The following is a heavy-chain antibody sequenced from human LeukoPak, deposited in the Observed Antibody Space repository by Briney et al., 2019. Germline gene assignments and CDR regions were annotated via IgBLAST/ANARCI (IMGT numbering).Heavy chain of an antibody. CDR3: AKDGLGFSEWLPPLGY. D-gene: IGHD3-3*01. J-gene: IGHJ4*02. CDR1: GFTLSSYA. CDR2: ISGSAGST. Sequence: GRSLRLSCAASGFTLSSYAMSWVRQAPGKGLEWVSLISGSAGSTYYADSVKGRFTISRDITKNTLYLQMNSLRAEDTAVYYCAKDGLGFSEWLPPLGYWGQGTLVTVSS. V-gene: IGHV3-23*01.